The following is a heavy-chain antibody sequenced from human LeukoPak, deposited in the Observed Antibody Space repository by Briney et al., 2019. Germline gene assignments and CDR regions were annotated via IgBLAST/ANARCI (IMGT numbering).Heavy chain of an antibody. CDR3: ATKVRGGFDI. CDR1: GGSINSHY. CDR2: IYNSGNI. Sequence: SETLSLTCTVSGGSINSHYCNWTRQSPGKGLEWMGYIYNSGNINYNPSLKSRVTISVDTSKNQFSLKLSSVTAADTAIYYCATKVRGGFDIWGQGTMVTVSS. J-gene: IGHJ3*02. D-gene: IGHD2-15*01. V-gene: IGHV4-59*11.